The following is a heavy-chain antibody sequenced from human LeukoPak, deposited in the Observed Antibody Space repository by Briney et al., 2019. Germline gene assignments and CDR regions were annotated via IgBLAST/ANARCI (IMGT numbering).Heavy chain of an antibody. J-gene: IGHJ4*02. V-gene: IGHV3-30*02. Sequence: GGPLRLSCAASGFTFTTYGMHWVRQAPGKGLEWVTFIRYDGSNKYYADSVKGRFTISRDNSKNTLYLQMNSLRAEDTAVYYCAKELAYCGGDCYSAFDYWGQGTLVTVSS. CDR3: AKELAYCGGDCYSAFDY. D-gene: IGHD2-21*02. CDR1: GFTFTTYG. CDR2: IRYDGSNK.